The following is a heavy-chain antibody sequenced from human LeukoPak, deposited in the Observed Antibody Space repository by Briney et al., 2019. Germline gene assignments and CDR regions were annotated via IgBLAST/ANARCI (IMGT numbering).Heavy chain of an antibody. CDR3: ARDSPRMVWGVTYYFDY. CDR1: GFTFSSYA. CDR2: ISYDGSNK. D-gene: IGHD3-10*01. Sequence: PGRSLRLSCAASGFTFSSYAMHWVRQAPGKGLEWVAVISYDGSNKYYADSVKGRFTISRDNSKNTLYLQMNSLRAEDTAVYYCARDSPRMVWGVTYYFDYWGQGTLVTVSS. J-gene: IGHJ4*02. V-gene: IGHV3-30-3*01.